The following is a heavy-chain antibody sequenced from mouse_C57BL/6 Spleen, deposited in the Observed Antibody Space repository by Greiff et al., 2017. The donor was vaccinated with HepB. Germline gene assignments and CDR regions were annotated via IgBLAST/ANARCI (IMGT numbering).Heavy chain of an antibody. CDR1: GFSLTSYG. Sequence: QVQLKESGPGLVQPSQSLSITCTVSGFSLTSYGVHWVRQSPGKGLEWLGVIWSGGSTDYNAAFISRLSISKDNSKSQVFFKMNSLQADDTAIYYCARKLPYGSSYRGGYFDVWGTGTTVTVSS. J-gene: IGHJ1*03. CDR2: IWSGGST. V-gene: IGHV2-2*01. CDR3: ARKLPYGSSYRGGYFDV. D-gene: IGHD1-1*01.